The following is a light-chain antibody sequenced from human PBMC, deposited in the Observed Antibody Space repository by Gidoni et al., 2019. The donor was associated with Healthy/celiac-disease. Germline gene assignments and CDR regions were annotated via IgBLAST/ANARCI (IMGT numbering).Light chain of an antibody. V-gene: IGLV3-21*02. CDR1: NIESKR. Sequence: SYVLTQPPSVSEAPGQTARITCGGNNIESKRVHWYQQKPGQAPVLVVYDDSDRPSGIPERFSGSNSGNTAILTISRVEAGDEADYYCQVWDSSSDHVVFGGGTKLTVL. CDR3: QVWDSSSDHVV. J-gene: IGLJ2*01. CDR2: DDS.